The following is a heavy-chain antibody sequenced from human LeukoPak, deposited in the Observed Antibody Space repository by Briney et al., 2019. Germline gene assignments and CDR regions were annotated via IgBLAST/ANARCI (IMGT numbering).Heavy chain of an antibody. CDR3: ARDREWLIPGYFDL. V-gene: IGHV4-4*07. Sequence: SETLSLTCTVSGGSISSYYWSWIRQSAGKGLEWIGRIYKNGGTYYNPSLKSRVTMSVDTSKNQFSLKLNSVTAADTALYYCARDREWLIPGYFDLWGRGSLVTVSS. CDR1: GGSISSYY. CDR2: IYKNGGT. J-gene: IGHJ2*01. D-gene: IGHD6-19*01.